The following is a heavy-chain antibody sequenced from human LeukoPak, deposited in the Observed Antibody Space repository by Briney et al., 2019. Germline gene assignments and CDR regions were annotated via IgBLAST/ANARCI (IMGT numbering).Heavy chain of an antibody. V-gene: IGHV4-59*01. CDR3: ASAGYGGSSGYYYENWFDP. CDR1: GGSISSYY. Sequence: SETLSLTCTVSGGSISSYYWSWIRQPPGKGLEWSGYIYYSGSTNYNPSLKSRVTISVDTSKNQFSLKLSSVTAADTAVYYCASAGYGGSSGYYYENWFDPWGQGTLVTVSS. J-gene: IGHJ5*02. CDR2: IYYSGST. D-gene: IGHD3-22*01.